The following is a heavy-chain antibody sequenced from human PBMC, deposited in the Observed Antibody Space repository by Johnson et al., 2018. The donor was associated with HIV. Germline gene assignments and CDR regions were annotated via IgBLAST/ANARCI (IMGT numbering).Heavy chain of an antibody. J-gene: IGHJ3*01. CDR3: TTDPYYDYGWERYRHDTFDL. Sequence: VQLMESGGGLVKPGGSLRLSCAASGFTFSNAWMSWVRQTPGKGLEWVGRIKSKTDGGSTDYAAPVKGRFTISRDDSKNMLYLQMNSLKTEDTAVYYCTTDPYYDYGWERYRHDTFDLWGQGTMVTVSS. CDR1: GFTFSNAW. D-gene: IGHD3-16*02. CDR2: IKSKTDGGST. V-gene: IGHV3-15*01.